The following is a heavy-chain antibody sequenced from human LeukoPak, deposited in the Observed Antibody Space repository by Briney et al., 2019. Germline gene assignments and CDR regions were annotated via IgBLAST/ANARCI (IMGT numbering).Heavy chain of an antibody. CDR1: GGSFSGYY. CDR2: INQSGST. CDR3: ATGRYYYGSGSTG. V-gene: IGHV4-34*01. D-gene: IGHD3-10*01. Sequence: SEALSLTCAVYGGSFSGYYWSWIRQPPGKGLEWIGEINQSGSTNYNPSLKSRVTILVDTSKNQFSLKLISVTAADTAVYYCATGRYYYGSGSTGWGQGTLVTVSS. J-gene: IGHJ4*02.